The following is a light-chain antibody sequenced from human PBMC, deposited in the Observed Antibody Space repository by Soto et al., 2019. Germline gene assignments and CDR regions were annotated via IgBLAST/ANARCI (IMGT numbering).Light chain of an antibody. CDR2: GAS. V-gene: IGKV3-20*01. CDR3: QQFGNSPYT. CDR1: QSVSSSY. Sequence: EIVLTQSPGTLSLSPGERATLSCRASQSVSSSYLAWYQQKPGQTPRLLIYGASSRATGIPARFSGSGSGTDFTLTISRLEPEDFAVYYCQQFGNSPYTFGQGTKLDIK. J-gene: IGKJ2*01.